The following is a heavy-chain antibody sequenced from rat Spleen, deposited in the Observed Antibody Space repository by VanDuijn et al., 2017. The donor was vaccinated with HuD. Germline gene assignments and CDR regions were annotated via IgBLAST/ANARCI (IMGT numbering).Heavy chain of an antibody. CDR2: IWTGGIT. CDR3: ARADYSSYILFDY. V-gene: IGHV2-43*01. D-gene: IGHD1-2*01. CDR1: GFSLTSYH. Sequence: QVPLKESGPGLVQPSQTLSLTCSVSGFSLTSYHVSWVRQPPGKGLEWMGVIWTGGITAYNSLLKSRLSISRDISKSQVFLKMNSLQTEDTATYYCARADYSSYILFDYWGRGVMVTVSS. J-gene: IGHJ2*01.